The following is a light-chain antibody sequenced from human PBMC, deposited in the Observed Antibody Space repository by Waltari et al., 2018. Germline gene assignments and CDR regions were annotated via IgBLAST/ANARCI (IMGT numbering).Light chain of an antibody. CDR3: QQYGSSPYT. Sequence: EIVLTQSPGTLSLYPGERTTLSCRASQSVSSSYLGWYQQKPGQAPRLLIYGASNRATGIPDRFSGSGSGTDFTLTISRLEPEDFAVYYCQQYGSSPYTFGQGTKLEIK. J-gene: IGKJ2*01. CDR1: QSVSSSY. V-gene: IGKV3-20*01. CDR2: GAS.